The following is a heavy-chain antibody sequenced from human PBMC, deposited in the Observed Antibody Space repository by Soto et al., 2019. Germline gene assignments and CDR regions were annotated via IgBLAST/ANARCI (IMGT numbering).Heavy chain of an antibody. J-gene: IGHJ5*02. CDR2: INHSGST. V-gene: IGHV4-34*01. D-gene: IGHD6-13*01. CDR3: ARGRIAAAGRWFDP. Sequence: SETLSLTCAFYGWSFSGYYWSWIRQPPGKGLEWIGEINHSGSTNYNPSLKSRVTISVDTSKNQFSLKLSSVTAADTAVYYCARGRIAAAGRWFDPWGQGTLVTVSS. CDR1: GWSFSGYY.